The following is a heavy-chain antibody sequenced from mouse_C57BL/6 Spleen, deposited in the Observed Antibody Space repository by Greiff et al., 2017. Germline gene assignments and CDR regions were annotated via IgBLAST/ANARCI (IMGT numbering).Heavy chain of an antibody. CDR2: ISYDGSN. J-gene: IGHJ2*01. CDR3: AITTVVASADY. Sequence: EVQLVESGPGLVKPSQSLSLTCSVTGYSITSGYYWNWIRQFPGNKLEWMGYISYDGSNNYNPSLKNRISITRDTSKNQFFLKLNSVTTEDTATYYCAITTVVASADYWGQGTTLTVSS. CDR1: GYSITSGYY. D-gene: IGHD1-1*01. V-gene: IGHV3-6*01.